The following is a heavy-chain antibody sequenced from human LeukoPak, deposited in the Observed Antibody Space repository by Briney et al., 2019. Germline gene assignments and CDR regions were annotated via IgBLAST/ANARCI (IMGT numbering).Heavy chain of an antibody. D-gene: IGHD3-22*01. J-gene: IGHJ3*02. V-gene: IGHV1-2*06. Sequence: ASVKVSCKASGYTFANYAISWVRQAPGQGLEWMGRINPNSGGTTYAQKFQGRVTMTRDTSIGTAYMELSSLRSDDTAVYYCARPYYESSGLYVDAFDIWGQGTMVTVSS. CDR1: GYTFANYA. CDR3: ARPYYESSGLYVDAFDI. CDR2: INPNSGGT.